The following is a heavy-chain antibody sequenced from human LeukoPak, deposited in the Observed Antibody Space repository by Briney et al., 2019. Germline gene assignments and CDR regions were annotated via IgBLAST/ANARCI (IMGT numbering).Heavy chain of an antibody. CDR1: GGSFSGYY. Sequence: PSETLSLTCAVYGGSFSGYYWSWIRQPPGKGLEWIGEINHSGSTNYNPSLKSRVTISVDTSKNQFSLKLSSVAAADTAVYYCARFSSRQLVDYWGQGTLVTVSS. D-gene: IGHD6-13*01. CDR3: ARFSSRQLVDY. CDR2: INHSGST. V-gene: IGHV4-34*01. J-gene: IGHJ4*02.